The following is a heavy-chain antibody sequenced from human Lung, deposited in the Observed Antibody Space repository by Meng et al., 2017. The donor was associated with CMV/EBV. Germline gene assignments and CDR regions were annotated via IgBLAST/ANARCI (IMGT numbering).Heavy chain of an antibody. Sequence: QVTRVHDGVEVKKPWVSVKVSCKVSGYTLTELSMHWVRQAPGKGLEWMGGFHPEDGETIYAQKFQGRVTMTEDTSTDTAYMELSSLRSEDTAVYYCATSSIAARRMGFDYWGQGTLVTVSS. V-gene: IGHV1-24*01. CDR1: GYTLTELS. CDR3: ATSSIAARRMGFDY. D-gene: IGHD6-6*01. CDR2: FHPEDGET. J-gene: IGHJ4*02.